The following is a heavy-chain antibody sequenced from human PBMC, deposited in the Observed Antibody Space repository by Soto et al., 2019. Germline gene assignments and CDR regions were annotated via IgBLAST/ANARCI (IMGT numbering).Heavy chain of an antibody. CDR1: GGTFSSYT. CDR3: AGGEGRIYRNNGFDP. Sequence: QVQLVQSGAEVKKPASSVKVSCKASGGTFSSYTISWVRQAPGQGLEWMGRIIPILGIANYAQKFQGRVTMTADKSTSTAYMELTRLRSEVTAVYYGAGGEGRIYRNNGFDPWGQGTLVTVSS. D-gene: IGHD4-4*01. V-gene: IGHV1-69*02. J-gene: IGHJ5*02. CDR2: IIPILGIA.